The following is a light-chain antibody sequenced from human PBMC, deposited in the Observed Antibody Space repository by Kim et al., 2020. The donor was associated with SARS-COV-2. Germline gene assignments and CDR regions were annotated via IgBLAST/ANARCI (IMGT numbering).Light chain of an antibody. CDR1: QSVSSTN. CDR3: QQYDSSPRT. CDR2: GAS. V-gene: IGKV3-20*01. J-gene: IGKJ1*01. Sequence: SPGERATLSCRASQSVSSTNLAWYQQRSGQAPRLLIYGASTRATGIPDRFSGSGSGTDFTLTISRLEPEDFAVYYCQQYDSSPRTFGQVTKVDIK.